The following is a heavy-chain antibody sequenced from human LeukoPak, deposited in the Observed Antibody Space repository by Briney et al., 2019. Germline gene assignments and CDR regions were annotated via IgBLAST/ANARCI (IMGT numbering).Heavy chain of an antibody. D-gene: IGHD1-26*01. CDR3: ARDSDLSY. V-gene: IGHV1-2*02. CDR2: INPNTGGT. J-gene: IGHJ4*02. Sequence: ASVKVFCKASGYNFTGHYMHWVRQAPGQWLEWMGWINPNTGGTNYAQKFQGRVTMTRDTSISTVYMELSRLRYDDTAVYYCARDSDLSYWGQGAQVAVSS. CDR1: GYNFTGHY.